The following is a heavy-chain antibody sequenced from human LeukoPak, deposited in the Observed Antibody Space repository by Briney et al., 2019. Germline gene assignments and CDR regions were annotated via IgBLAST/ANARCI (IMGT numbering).Heavy chain of an antibody. CDR3: ARDPTYYYDLFDI. J-gene: IGHJ3*02. Sequence: SETLSLTCAVYGGSFSGYYWSWIRQPPGKGLEWIGEINHSGSTNYNPSLKSRVTISVDTSKSQFSLKLSSVTAADTAVYYCARDPTYYYDLFDIWGQGTMVTVSS. CDR1: GGSFSGYY. V-gene: IGHV4-34*01. D-gene: IGHD3-22*01. CDR2: INHSGST.